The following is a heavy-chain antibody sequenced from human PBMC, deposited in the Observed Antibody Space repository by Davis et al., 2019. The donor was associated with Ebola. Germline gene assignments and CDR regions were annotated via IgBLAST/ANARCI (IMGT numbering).Heavy chain of an antibody. CDR1: GGSFSGYY. CDR2: INHSGGT. CDR3: ARGDSYYDPSGYYAGPEAPDH. D-gene: IGHD3-22*01. V-gene: IGHV4-34*01. Sequence: SETLSLTCAVYGGSFSGYYWSWIRQPPGKGLEWIGEINHSGGTYYSPSLKSRVTISVDTSKNQFSLKLTSVTAADTAVYYCARGDSYYDPSGYYAGPEAPDHWGQGTLVSVSS. J-gene: IGHJ4*02.